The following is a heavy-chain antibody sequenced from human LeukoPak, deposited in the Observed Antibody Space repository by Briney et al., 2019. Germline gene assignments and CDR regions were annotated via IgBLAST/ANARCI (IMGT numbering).Heavy chain of an antibody. Sequence: QPGRSLRLSCAASGFTFSSYAMHWVRQAPGKGLEWVAVISYDGSNKYYADSVKGRFTISRDNSKNTLYLQMNSLRAEDTAVYYCARELEQQPVQGAFDIWGQGTMVTVSS. CDR1: GFTFSSYA. CDR3: ARELEQQPVQGAFDI. CDR2: ISYDGSNK. V-gene: IGHV3-30*04. D-gene: IGHD6-13*01. J-gene: IGHJ3*02.